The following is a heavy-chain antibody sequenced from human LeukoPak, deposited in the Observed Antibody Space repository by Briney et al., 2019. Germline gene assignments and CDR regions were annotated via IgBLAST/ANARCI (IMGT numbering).Heavy chain of an antibody. V-gene: IGHV3-53*01. Sequence: GSLRLSCAASGFTVSSNYMSWVRQAPGKGLEWVSLIYSGGSTYYADSVKGRFTMSRDNSKNTLYLQMNSLRAEDTAVYFCATCFFRSYYNYYGMDVWGQGTTVTVSS. J-gene: IGHJ6*02. CDR3: ATCFFRSYYNYYGMDV. CDR2: IYSGGST. CDR1: GFTVSSNY. D-gene: IGHD3-3*01.